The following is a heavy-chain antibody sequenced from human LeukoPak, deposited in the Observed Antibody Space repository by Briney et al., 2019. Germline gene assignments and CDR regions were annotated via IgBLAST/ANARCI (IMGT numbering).Heavy chain of an antibody. CDR2: ISAYNGNT. V-gene: IGHV1-18*01. CDR1: GYTFISYG. J-gene: IGHJ4*02. D-gene: IGHD3-10*01. CDR3: ARVPYGSGRPYYFDY. Sequence: GASVTVSCKASGYTFISYGISWVRQAPGQGLEWMGWISAYNGNTNYAQKLQGRVTMTTDTSTSTAYMELRSLRSEDTAVYYCARVPYGSGRPYYFDYWGQGTLVTVSS.